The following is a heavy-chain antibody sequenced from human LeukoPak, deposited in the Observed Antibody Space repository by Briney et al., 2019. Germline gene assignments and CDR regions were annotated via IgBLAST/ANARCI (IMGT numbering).Heavy chain of an antibody. Sequence: ASVKVSCKASGYTFTSYAMNWVRQAPGQGLEWMGWIIPIFGTANYAQKFQGRVTITADESTSTAYMELSSLRSEDTAVYYCAANGIVVVPAAPSGAFDIWGQGTMVTVSS. D-gene: IGHD2-2*01. CDR2: IIPIFGTA. CDR3: AANGIVVVPAAPSGAFDI. V-gene: IGHV1-69*13. J-gene: IGHJ3*02. CDR1: GYTFTSYA.